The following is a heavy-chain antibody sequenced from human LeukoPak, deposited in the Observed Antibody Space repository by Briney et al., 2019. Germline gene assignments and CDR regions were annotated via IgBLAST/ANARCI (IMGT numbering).Heavy chain of an antibody. J-gene: IGHJ4*02. CDR3: AKDGAKDDRTGSLGHYFDY. CDR2: ISGSRGNA. Sequence: GGSLTLSCAASGLTCSSYAMHWVRQVPERGLEWVSAISGSRGNANYADSVKGRFTVSRDNSKHTLYLQMISLRAEDTALYYCAKDGAKDDRTGSLGHYFDYWGQGILVIVSS. D-gene: IGHD3-22*01. CDR1: GLTCSSYA. V-gene: IGHV3-23*01.